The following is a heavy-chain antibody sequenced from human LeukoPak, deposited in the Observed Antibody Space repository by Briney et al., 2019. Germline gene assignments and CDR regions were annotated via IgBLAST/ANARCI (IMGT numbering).Heavy chain of an antibody. CDR3: ARDGPHSSSSHY. Sequence: GGSLRLSCAASGFTFRSYSMNWVRQAPGKGLEWVSSISSSSSYIYYADSVKGRFTISRDNAKNSLYLQMNSLRAEDTAVYYCARDGPHSSSSHYWGQGTLVTVSS. V-gene: IGHV3-21*01. J-gene: IGHJ4*02. CDR1: GFTFRSYS. D-gene: IGHD6-6*01. CDR2: ISSSSSYI.